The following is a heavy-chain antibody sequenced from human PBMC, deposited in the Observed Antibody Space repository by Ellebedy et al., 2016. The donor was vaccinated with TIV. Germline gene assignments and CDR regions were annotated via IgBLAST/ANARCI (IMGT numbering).Heavy chain of an antibody. Sequence: GGSLRLSCTASGFTFTPYSMNWVRQAPGKGLEWISYISGSTITSYYADSVKGRFTISRDTAKNSLYLQMNGLGVEDTAVYFCARDMAWGNERVIDAFDIWGHGTLVTVSS. J-gene: IGHJ3*02. CDR1: GFTFTPYS. CDR3: ARDMAWGNERVIDAFDI. CDR2: ISGSTITS. V-gene: IGHV3-48*04. D-gene: IGHD7-27*01.